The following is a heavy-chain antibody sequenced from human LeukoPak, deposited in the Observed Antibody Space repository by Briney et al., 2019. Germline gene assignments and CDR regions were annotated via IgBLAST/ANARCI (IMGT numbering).Heavy chain of an antibody. V-gene: IGHV4-39*07. CDR2: IYYSGST. CDR1: GGSISSSSYY. CDR3: ARDGPGSMYYFDY. J-gene: IGHJ4*02. D-gene: IGHD1-26*01. Sequence: SGTLSLTCTVSGGSISSSSYYWGWIRHPPGKGLEWIGSIYYSGSTYYNPSLKRRVTISVDTSKNQFSLKLSSVTAADTAVYYCARDGPGSMYYFDYWGQGTLVTVSS.